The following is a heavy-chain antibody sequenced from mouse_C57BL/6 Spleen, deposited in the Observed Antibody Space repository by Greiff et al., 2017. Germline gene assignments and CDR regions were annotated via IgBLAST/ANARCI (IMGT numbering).Heavy chain of an antibody. Sequence: QVQLQQPGTELVKPGASVKLSCKASGYTFTSYWMHWVTQRPGQGLAWIGNINPSNGGTNYTETFKSKATLTVDKSSNTAYMQLRSLTSEDSAVYYCARFMGGAMDYWGQGTSVTVSS. CDR1: GYTFTSYW. CDR2: INPSNGGT. CDR3: ARFMGGAMDY. J-gene: IGHJ4*01. D-gene: IGHD1-1*01. V-gene: IGHV1-53*01.